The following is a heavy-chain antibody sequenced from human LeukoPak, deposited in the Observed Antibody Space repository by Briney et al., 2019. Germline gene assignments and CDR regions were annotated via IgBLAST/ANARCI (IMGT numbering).Heavy chain of an antibody. CDR3: ANGDRCTSPNCLGYYYFYMDV. V-gene: IGHV3-23*01. CDR2: FNGSGGST. Sequence: GGSLRLSCAASGFTFSSYAMNWVRQAPGRGLEWVSGFNGSGGSTYYADSVKGRFTISRDNSKNTLYLPMNSLRAEDTAVYYCANGDRCTSPNCLGYYYFYMDVWGKGTTVTVSS. CDR1: GFTFSSYA. J-gene: IGHJ6*03. D-gene: IGHD2-8*01.